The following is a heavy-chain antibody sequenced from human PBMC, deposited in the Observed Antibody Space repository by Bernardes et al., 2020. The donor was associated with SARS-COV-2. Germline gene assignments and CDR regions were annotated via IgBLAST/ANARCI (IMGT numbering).Heavy chain of an antibody. CDR1: GFTFSSYE. D-gene: IGHD3-9*01. Sequence: GGSLRLSCAASGFTFSSYEMNWVRQAPGKGLEWVSYISSSGSTIYYADSVKGRFTISRDNAKNSLYLQMNSLRAEDTAVYYCAIGGLVKRAYWGQGTLVTVSS. V-gene: IGHV3-48*03. CDR2: ISSSGSTI. J-gene: IGHJ4*02. CDR3: AIGGLVKRAY.